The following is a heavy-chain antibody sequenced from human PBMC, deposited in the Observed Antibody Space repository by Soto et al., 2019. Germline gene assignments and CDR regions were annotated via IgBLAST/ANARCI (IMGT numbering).Heavy chain of an antibody. CDR1: GYDFTASD. D-gene: IGHD6-13*01. CDR3: GRGPSPRAPAGGTPYYYAMDV. Sequence: ASVKVSCKASGYDFTASDINWVRQASGQGLEWMGWMNPIKGATGSARRFQGRVSTTRNTATGTAYLELTSLRSADSAVYYCGRGPSPRAPAGGTPYYYAMDVWGQGTTVTVS. J-gene: IGHJ6*02. CDR2: MNPIKGAT. V-gene: IGHV1-8*02.